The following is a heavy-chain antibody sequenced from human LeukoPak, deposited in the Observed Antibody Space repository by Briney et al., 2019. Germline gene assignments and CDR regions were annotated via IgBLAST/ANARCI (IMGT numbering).Heavy chain of an antibody. V-gene: IGHV4-39*07. Sequence: SETLSLTCTVSGVSISSSSYYWGWIRQPPGKGLEWIGSIYYSGSTYYNPSLKSRVTISVDTSKNQFSLKLSSVTAADTAVYYCARVGSGTLDYWGQGTLVTVSS. CDR3: ARVGSGTLDY. CDR1: GVSISSSSYY. J-gene: IGHJ4*02. D-gene: IGHD1-26*01. CDR2: IYYSGST.